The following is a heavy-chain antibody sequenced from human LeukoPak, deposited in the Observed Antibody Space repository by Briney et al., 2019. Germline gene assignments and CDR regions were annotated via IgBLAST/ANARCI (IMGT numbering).Heavy chain of an antibody. CDR1: GFTFSTYS. J-gene: IGHJ4*02. CDR2: ITAGGGNK. Sequence: GGSLRLSCAASGFTFSTYSMSWVRQAPGKGLEWVSTITAGGGNKDYADSVKGRFTISRDNSKNTVYLQMNSLRAEDTAVYYCAKDSPGFGIVFGSWGQGTLVNVSS. V-gene: IGHV3-23*01. D-gene: IGHD3-16*01. CDR3: AKDSPGFGIVFGS.